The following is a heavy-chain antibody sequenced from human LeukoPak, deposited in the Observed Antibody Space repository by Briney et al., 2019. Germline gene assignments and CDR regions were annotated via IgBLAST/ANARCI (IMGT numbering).Heavy chain of an antibody. Sequence: SETLSLTCTVSGGSISSYYWSWIRQPPGKGPEWIGYIYYSGSTNYNPSLKSRVTISVDTSKNQFSLKLSSVTAADTAVYYCARGNGDYFDYWGQGTLVTVSS. CDR1: GGSISSYY. CDR3: ARGNGDYFDY. D-gene: IGHD4-17*01. J-gene: IGHJ4*02. CDR2: IYYSGST. V-gene: IGHV4-59*01.